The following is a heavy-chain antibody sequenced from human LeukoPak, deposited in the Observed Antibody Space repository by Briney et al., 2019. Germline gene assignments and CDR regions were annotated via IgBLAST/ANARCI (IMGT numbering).Heavy chain of an antibody. V-gene: IGHV1-18*04. Sequence: GASVKVSCMASGYTFTSYGISWVRQAPGQGLEWMGWTSAYNGKTNYAQKLQGRVTMTTDTSTSTAYMALRSLRSDDTAVYYCARDGVITMVRGVIPLIDYWGQGTLVTVSS. CDR1: GYTFTSYG. J-gene: IGHJ4*02. CDR3: ARDGVITMVRGVIPLIDY. CDR2: TSAYNGKT. D-gene: IGHD3-10*01.